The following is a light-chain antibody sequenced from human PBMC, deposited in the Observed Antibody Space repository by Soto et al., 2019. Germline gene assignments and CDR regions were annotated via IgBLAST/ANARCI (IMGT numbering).Light chain of an antibody. CDR1: SSDVGGYNY. J-gene: IGLJ1*01. Sequence: QSALTQPASLSGSPGQSIAISCTGTSSDVGGYNYVSWYQQHPGKAPKFMIYDVSNRPSGVSNRFSGSKSDNTASLTISGLQAEDEADYYCSSYTTSNTRQIVFGTGTRSPS. CDR3: SSYTTSNTRQIV. CDR2: DVS. V-gene: IGLV2-14*01.